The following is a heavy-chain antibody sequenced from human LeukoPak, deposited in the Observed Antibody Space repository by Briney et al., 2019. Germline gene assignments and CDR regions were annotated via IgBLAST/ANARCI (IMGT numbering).Heavy chain of an antibody. CDR1: GGSLSSVGCS. D-gene: IGHD2-15*01. Sequence: QVQLQESGPGLVKPPQTLSLTCTVSGGSLSSVGCSWSWFRQPPWKRLAWIGYIYYSGSTYYSTAVTRRVPISVDTSKHQFSLTLSSVTAADTAVYYCARVVVNEYFDYWGQRSLVGVSS. J-gene: IGHJ4*02. CDR3: ARVVVNEYFDY. V-gene: IGHV4-31*03. CDR2: IYYSGST.